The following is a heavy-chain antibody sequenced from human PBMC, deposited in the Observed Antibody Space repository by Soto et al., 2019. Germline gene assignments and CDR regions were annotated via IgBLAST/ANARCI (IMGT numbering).Heavy chain of an antibody. J-gene: IGHJ3*02. D-gene: IGHD3-3*01. Sequence: EVQLLESGGGLVQPGGSLRLSCAASGFTFSSYAMSWVRQAPGKGLEWVSAISGSGGSTYYADSVKGRFTISRDNSKNPLYLQMNSLRAEDTAVYYCAKDPPDYDFWSGYYFGAFDIWGQGTMVTVSS. CDR2: ISGSGGST. V-gene: IGHV3-23*01. CDR3: AKDPPDYDFWSGYYFGAFDI. CDR1: GFTFSSYA.